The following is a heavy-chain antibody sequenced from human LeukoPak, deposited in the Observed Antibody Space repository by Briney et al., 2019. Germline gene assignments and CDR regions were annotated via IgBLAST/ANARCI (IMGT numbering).Heavy chain of an antibody. J-gene: IGHJ5*02. Sequence: GGSLRLSCAASGFIFNSYSMNWVRQAPGKGLEWVSYISSSSSTTYYADSVKGRFTISRDNAKNSLYLQMNSLRDEDTAVYYCARPLGTGAFGELSWGQGTLVTVSS. CDR3: ARPLGTGAFGELS. CDR2: ISSSSSTT. CDR1: GFIFNSYS. V-gene: IGHV3-48*02. D-gene: IGHD3-10*01.